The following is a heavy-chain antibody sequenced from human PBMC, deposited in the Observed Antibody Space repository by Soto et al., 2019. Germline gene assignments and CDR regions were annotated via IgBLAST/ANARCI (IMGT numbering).Heavy chain of an antibody. CDR1: GYIFTNYY. J-gene: IGHJ4*02. V-gene: IGHV1-46*01. CDR3: ARGLYSGDK. D-gene: IGHD2-21*01. Sequence: QVRLVQSRAEVKKPGASVKVSCKASGYIFTNYYIHWVRQAPGQGLEWMAIINPNGGSTNCAQEFQGRITLTRDTSTSTVYMDLSSLTSEDTAVYYCARGLYSGDKWGQGTLGTVSS. CDR2: INPNGGST.